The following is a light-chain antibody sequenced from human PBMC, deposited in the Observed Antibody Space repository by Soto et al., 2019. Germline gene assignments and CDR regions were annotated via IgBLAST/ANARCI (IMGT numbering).Light chain of an antibody. CDR1: QGISRY. CDR2: AAS. CDR3: QELNSYPLT. V-gene: IGKV1-9*01. Sequence: QLTQSPSSLSASVGDRVTITCRASQGISRYLGWYQHKPRKAPKLLIYAASTLQSVVPSTFSATGSGTDFTLTINILQPEDFATYYCQELNSYPLTFAGVSKV. J-gene: IGKJ4*01.